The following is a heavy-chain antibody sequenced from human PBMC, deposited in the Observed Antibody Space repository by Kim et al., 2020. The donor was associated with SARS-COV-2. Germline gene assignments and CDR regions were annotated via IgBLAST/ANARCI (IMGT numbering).Heavy chain of an antibody. CDR3: AADGDFWSASRFDF. Sequence: SETLSLTCSVSGGSINTHDYYWGWIRQSPGKGLEWLGSIYHSGTSYYNPPLKSRVTISVDMSRNQISLKLTSVTATDTAVYYCAADGDFWSASRFDFWGQGTPITVSS. D-gene: IGHD3-3*01. J-gene: IGHJ4*02. CDR2: IYHSGTS. V-gene: IGHV4-39*01. CDR1: GGSINTHDYY.